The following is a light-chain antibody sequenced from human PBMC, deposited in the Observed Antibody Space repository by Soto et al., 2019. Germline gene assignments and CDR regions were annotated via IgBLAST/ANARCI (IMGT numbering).Light chain of an antibody. CDR2: ATS. CDR3: QQFGYSTRT. CDR1: QTVNSDY. V-gene: IGKV3-20*01. Sequence: EIVLTQSPGTLSLSAGETVTLSCRASQTVNSDYLAWFQQRPGQAPRLLIFATSRRATDVPERFSGSGSGTDFTLAIRRLEPDDFAIYYCQQFGYSTRTFGQGTKVEMK. J-gene: IGKJ1*01.